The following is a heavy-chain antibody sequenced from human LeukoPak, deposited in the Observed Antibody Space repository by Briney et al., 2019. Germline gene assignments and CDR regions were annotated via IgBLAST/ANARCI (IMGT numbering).Heavy chain of an antibody. V-gene: IGHV3-23*01. J-gene: IGHJ4*02. CDR2: ISGSGSST. CDR3: ARASTAHPPGY. D-gene: IGHD1-14*01. Sequence: GGSLRLSCAASGFTFNSYTMSWVRQAPGKGLEWVSTISGSGSSTYYADSVKGRFTISRDNSKNTLYLQMNSLRAEDTAVYYCARASTAHPPGYWGQGTLVTVSS. CDR1: GFTFNSYT.